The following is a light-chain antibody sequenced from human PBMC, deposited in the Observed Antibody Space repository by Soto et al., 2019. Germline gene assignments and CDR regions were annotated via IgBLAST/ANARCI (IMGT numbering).Light chain of an antibody. CDR3: QHGYSTPLT. CDR1: QDISRY. Sequence: DIPMTQSPSSLSASVGDRVTITCQASQDISRYLNWYQQKPGKAPKLLIYAASSLQSGVPSRFSGSGSGTDFTLTISSLQPEDFATYFCQHGYSTPLTFGGGTKVDIK. J-gene: IGKJ4*01. CDR2: AAS. V-gene: IGKV1-39*01.